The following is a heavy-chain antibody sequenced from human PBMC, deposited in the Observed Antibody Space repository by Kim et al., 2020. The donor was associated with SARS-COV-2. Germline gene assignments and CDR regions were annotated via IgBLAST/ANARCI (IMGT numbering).Heavy chain of an antibody. CDR3: ARGTDCSSTSCRYYYYGM. V-gene: IGHV4-34*01. CDR2: INHSGST. J-gene: IGHJ6*01. CDR1: GGSFSGYY. D-gene: IGHD2-2*01. Sequence: SETLSLTCAVYGGSFSGYYWSWIRQPPGKGLEWIGEINHSGSTNYNPSLKSRVTISVDTSKNQFSLKLSSVTAADTAVYYCARGTDCSSTSCRYYYYGM.